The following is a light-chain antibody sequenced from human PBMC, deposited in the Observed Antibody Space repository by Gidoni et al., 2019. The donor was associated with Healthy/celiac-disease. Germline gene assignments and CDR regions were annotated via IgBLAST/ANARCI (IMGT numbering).Light chain of an antibody. CDR3: QQYGSSLL. CDR2: SSS. Sequence: EIVLTQSPGTLPLSPWERATRSCRASLSVRISYLAWYQQKPGQAPRLLLYSSSSRATGIPDRFSGRGSWTDFTRTISRLEPEDYALYYCQQYGSSLLFGGGTKVEIK. V-gene: IGKV3-20*01. CDR1: LSVRISY. J-gene: IGKJ4*01.